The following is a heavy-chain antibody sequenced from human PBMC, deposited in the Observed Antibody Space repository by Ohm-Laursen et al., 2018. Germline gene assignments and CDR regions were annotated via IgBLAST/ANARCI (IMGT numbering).Heavy chain of an antibody. J-gene: IGHJ4*02. V-gene: IGHV3-48*04. CDR1: GFTFSHYS. CDR2: IGTSNTTI. D-gene: IGHD5-12*01. CDR3: AKHRSATWVHKRFDY. Sequence: SLRLSCTASGFTFSHYSMNWVRQAPGKGPEWLSYIGTSNTTIYYADSVNGRFTISRDNAKNSLYLQMNSLRVDDTAVYYCAKHRSATWVHKRFDYWGQGTPVTVSS.